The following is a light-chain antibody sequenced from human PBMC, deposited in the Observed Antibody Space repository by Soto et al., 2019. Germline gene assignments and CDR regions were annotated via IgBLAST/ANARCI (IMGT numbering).Light chain of an antibody. Sequence: DIQMTQSPSSLSASVGDRVTITCRASQSVNTYLHWYQQKAGQAPKLLIYAASNLQSGVPSRFSDSGSGTEFTLSIDSLQPDDFATYYCQQYHTSSITFGQGTRLEIK. J-gene: IGKJ5*01. CDR3: QQYHTSSIT. CDR1: QSVNTY. CDR2: AAS. V-gene: IGKV1-39*01.